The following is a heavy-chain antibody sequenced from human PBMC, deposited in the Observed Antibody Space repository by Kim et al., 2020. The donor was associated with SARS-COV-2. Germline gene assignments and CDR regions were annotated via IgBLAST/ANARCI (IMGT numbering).Heavy chain of an antibody. V-gene: IGHV1-46*01. J-gene: IGHJ4*02. CDR1: GYTFTSYY. CDR3: ARDHVVGATGGDFDY. CDR2: INPSGGST. Sequence: ASVKVSCKASGYTFTSYYMHWVRQAPGQGLEWMGIINPSGGSTSYAQKFQGRVTMTRDTSTSTVYMELSSLRSEDTAVYYCARDHVVGATGGDFDYWGQGTLVTVSS. D-gene: IGHD1-26*01.